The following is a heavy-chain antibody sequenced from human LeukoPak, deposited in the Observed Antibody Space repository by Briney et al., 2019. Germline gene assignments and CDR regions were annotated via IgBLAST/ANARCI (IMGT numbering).Heavy chain of an antibody. CDR3: ARGLGTGDDAFDI. CDR2: IYHSGST. CDR1: GYSISSGYY. Sequence: SGTLSLTCTVSGYSISSGYYWGWIRQPPGKGLEWIGYIYHSGSTYYNPSLKSRVTISVDRSKNQFSLKLSSVTAADTAVYYCARGLGTGDDAFDIWGQGTMVTVSS. V-gene: IGHV4-38-2*02. D-gene: IGHD7-27*01. J-gene: IGHJ3*02.